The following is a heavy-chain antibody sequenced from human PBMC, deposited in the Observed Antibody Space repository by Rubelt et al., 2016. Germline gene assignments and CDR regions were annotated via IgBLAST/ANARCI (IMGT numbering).Heavy chain of an antibody. CDR3: ARDRKEAAADYYFDH. J-gene: IGHJ4*02. V-gene: IGHV3-48*01. D-gene: IGHD6-13*01. CDR2: ISSSSTTI. Sequence: GKGLEWISYISSSSTTIYYADSVKGRFTISRDNSKNTLYLQMNSLRAEDTAVYYCARDRKEAAADYYFDHWGQGTLVTVSS.